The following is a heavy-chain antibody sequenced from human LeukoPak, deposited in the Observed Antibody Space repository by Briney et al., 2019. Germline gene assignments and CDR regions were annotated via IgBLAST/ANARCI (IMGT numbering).Heavy chain of an antibody. CDR2: IWYDGSNK. D-gene: IGHD4-23*01. CDR1: GFTFSSYG. CDR3: AKDRGRDELLLGY. J-gene: IGHJ4*02. V-gene: IGHV3-33*06. Sequence: PGGSLRLSCAASGFTFSSYGMHWVRQAPGKGLEWVAVIWYDGSNKYYADSVKGRFTISRDNSKNTLYLQMNSLRAEDTAVYYCAKDRGRDELLLGYWGQGTLVTVSS.